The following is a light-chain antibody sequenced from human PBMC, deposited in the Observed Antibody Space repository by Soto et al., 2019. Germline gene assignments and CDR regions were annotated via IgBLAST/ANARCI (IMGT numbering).Light chain of an antibody. CDR3: QSFDGSLSGYV. CDR1: SSNIGASYD. V-gene: IGLV1-40*01. J-gene: IGLJ1*01. Sequence: QSVLTQPPSVSGAPGQRVTISCTGSSSNIGASYDVPWYQQLPGTAPKLLIYGNTNRPSGVPDRFSGSKSGTSASLAITGLQAEDEADYYCQSFDGSLSGYVFGTGTKVTVL. CDR2: GNT.